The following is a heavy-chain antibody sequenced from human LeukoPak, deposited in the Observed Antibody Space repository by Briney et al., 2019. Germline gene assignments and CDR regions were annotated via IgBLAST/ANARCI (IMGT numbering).Heavy chain of an antibody. J-gene: IGHJ6*02. CDR1: GFSFSSYW. CDR3: AREGDAMDV. CDR2: VNSDGRQT. V-gene: IGHV3-74*01. D-gene: IGHD3-16*01. Sequence: GGSLRLSCAASGFSFSSYWLHWVRQAPGKGLVWVSHVNSDGRQTNYADSVKGRFTISRDNAKNTLYLQMNSLRAEDTAVYYCAREGDAMDVWGQGTAVTVSS.